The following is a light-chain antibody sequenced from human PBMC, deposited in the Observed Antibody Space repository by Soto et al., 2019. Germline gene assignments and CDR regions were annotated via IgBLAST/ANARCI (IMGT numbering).Light chain of an antibody. CDR3: QQYDNLPPVVT. CDR1: QDISNY. CDR2: DAS. V-gene: IGKV1-33*01. J-gene: IGKJ5*01. Sequence: DIQMTQSPSSLSASVGDRVTITCQASQDISNYLNWYQQKPGKAPKLLIYDASNLETGVPSRFSGSGSWADFTFTISSLQTEEIATYYCQQYDNLPPVVTFGQGTRLEIK.